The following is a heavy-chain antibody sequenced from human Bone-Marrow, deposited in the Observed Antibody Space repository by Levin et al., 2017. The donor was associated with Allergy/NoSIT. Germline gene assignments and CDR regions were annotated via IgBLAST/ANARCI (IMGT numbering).Heavy chain of an antibody. Sequence: GGSLRLSCVASGFSFSTYWMSWVRQAPGKGLEWVANIKVDGSDKYYVDSVKGRVTVSRDNAKNSLYLQMNSLRAEDTAVYYCARGYDYGDYAEAEDFYYGLDVWGQGTTVTVS. CDR2: IKVDGSDK. V-gene: IGHV3-7*01. D-gene: IGHD4-17*01. CDR3: ARGYDYGDYAEAEDFYYGLDV. J-gene: IGHJ6*02. CDR1: GFSFSTYW.